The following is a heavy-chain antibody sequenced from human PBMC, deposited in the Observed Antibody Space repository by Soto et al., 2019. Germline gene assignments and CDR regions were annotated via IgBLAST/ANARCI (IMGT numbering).Heavy chain of an antibody. V-gene: IGHV1-3*01. CDR3: ARALYYDSSGYHYYYYGMDV. D-gene: IGHD3-22*01. J-gene: IGHJ6*02. CDR2: INAGNGNT. Sequence: ASVKVSCKASGYTFTSYAMHWVRQAPGQRLEWMGWINAGNGNTKYSQKFQGRVTITRDTSASTAYMELSSLRSEDTAVYYCARALYYDSSGYHYYYYGMDVWGQGTTVTVSS. CDR1: GYTFTSYA.